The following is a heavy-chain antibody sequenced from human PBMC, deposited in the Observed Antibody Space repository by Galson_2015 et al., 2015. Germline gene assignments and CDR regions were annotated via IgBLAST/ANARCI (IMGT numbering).Heavy chain of an antibody. Sequence: QSGAEVKKPGESLKISCKGSGYSFTSYWIGWVRQMPGKGLEWMGIIYPGDSDTRYSPSFQGQVTISADKSISTAYLQWSSLKASDTAMYYCARDSFGSSTPRTYYYYGMDVWGQGTTVTVSS. D-gene: IGHD2-2*01. CDR3: ARDSFGSSTPRTYYYYGMDV. CDR1: GYSFTSYW. J-gene: IGHJ6*02. V-gene: IGHV5-51*01. CDR2: IYPGDSDT.